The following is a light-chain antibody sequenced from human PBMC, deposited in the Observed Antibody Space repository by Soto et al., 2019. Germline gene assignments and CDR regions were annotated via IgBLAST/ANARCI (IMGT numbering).Light chain of an antibody. CDR2: DAS. J-gene: IGKJ1*01. Sequence: DIQMTQSPSAMSASVGDRVTITCRASQGISNYLAWFQQKPGKAPKLLIYDASSLESGVPSRFSGSGSGTDFTLSISSLQPDDSATYCCQQYNSYFQTFGRGTKVDIK. CDR1: QGISNY. V-gene: IGKV1-16*01. CDR3: QQYNSYFQT.